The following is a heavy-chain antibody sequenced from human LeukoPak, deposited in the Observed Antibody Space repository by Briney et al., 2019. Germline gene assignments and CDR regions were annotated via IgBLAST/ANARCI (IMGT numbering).Heavy chain of an antibody. Sequence: ASVKVSCKASGCTFTSYDINWVRQATGQGLEWMGWMNPNSGNTGYAQKFQGRVTITRNTSISTAYMELSSLRSEDTAVYYCARRYHYDFWSGYDFWGQGTLVTVSS. CDR2: MNPNSGNT. CDR3: ARRYHYDFWSGYDF. D-gene: IGHD3-3*01. J-gene: IGHJ4*02. CDR1: GCTFTSYD. V-gene: IGHV1-8*03.